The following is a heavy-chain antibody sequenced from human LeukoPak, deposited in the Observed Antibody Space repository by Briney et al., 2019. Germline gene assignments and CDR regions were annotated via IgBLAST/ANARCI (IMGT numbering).Heavy chain of an antibody. CDR3: AKDRSYYGSGSYYNGDRYFDY. V-gene: IGHV3-7*03. J-gene: IGHJ4*02. CDR1: GFTFSSYW. CDR2: IKQDGSEK. Sequence: GGSLRLSCAASGFTFSSYWMSWVRQAPGKGLEWVANIKQDGSEKYYVDSVKGRFTISRDNAKNSLYLQMNSLRAEDTALYYCAKDRSYYGSGSYYNGDRYFDYWGQGTLVTVSS. D-gene: IGHD3-10*01.